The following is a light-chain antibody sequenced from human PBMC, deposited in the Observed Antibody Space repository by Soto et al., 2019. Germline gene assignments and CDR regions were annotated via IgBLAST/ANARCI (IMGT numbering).Light chain of an antibody. CDR1: SSNIGSNY. CDR2: RNN. Sequence: QSVLTQPPSASGTPGQRVTISCSGSSSNIGSNYVYWYQQLPGTAPKLLIYRNNQRPSGVPDRFSGSKSGTSASLAISGLRSADEADYYCAAWDDSLSGRVFGPGTRSPS. CDR3: AAWDDSLSGRV. V-gene: IGLV1-47*01. J-gene: IGLJ1*01.